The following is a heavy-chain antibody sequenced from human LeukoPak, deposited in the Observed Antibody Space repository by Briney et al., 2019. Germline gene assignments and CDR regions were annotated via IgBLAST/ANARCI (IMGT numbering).Heavy chain of an antibody. D-gene: IGHD2-2*01. CDR1: GFTFSSYA. CDR3: ARDMAPAAEYYYYYGMDV. V-gene: IGHV3-30-3*01. CDR2: ISYDGSNK. J-gene: IGHJ6*02. Sequence: PGGSLRLSCAASGFTFSSYAMHWVRQAPGKGLEWVAVISYDGSNKYYADSVKGRFTIPRDNSKNTLYLQMNSLRAEDTAVYYCARDMAPAAEYYYYYGMDVWGQGTTVTVSS.